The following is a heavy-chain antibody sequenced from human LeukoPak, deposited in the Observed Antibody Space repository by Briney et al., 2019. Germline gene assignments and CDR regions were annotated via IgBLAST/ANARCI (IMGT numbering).Heavy chain of an antibody. V-gene: IGHV2-5*02. D-gene: IGHD2-2*01. CDR3: ARVVPAAAYFDY. Sequence: SGPTLVKPTQTLTLTCTFSGFSLSTRGVGVGWIRQPPGKALEWLALIYWDDDKRYSPSLKSRLTITKDTSKNQVVLTMTNMDPVDTATYYCARVVPAAAYFDYWGQGTLVTVSS. CDR1: GFSLSTRGVG. CDR2: IYWDDDK. J-gene: IGHJ4*02.